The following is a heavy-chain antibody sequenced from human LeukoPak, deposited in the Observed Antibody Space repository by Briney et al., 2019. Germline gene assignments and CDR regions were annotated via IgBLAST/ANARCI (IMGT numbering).Heavy chain of an antibody. D-gene: IGHD2-2*01. CDR3: AKGPTYQPSNWFDP. Sequence: PGGSLRLSCAASGFTFSSYGMHWVRQAPGKELEWVVVISYDGSNKYYADSVKGRFTISRDNSKNTLYLQMNSLRAEDTAVYYCAKGPTYQPSNWFDPWGPGTLVTVSS. CDR2: ISYDGSNK. CDR1: GFTFSSYG. J-gene: IGHJ5*02. V-gene: IGHV3-30*18.